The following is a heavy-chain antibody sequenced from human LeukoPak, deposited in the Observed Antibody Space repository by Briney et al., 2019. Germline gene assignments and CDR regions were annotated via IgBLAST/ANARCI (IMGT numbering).Heavy chain of an antibody. J-gene: IGHJ4*02. CDR2: IWYDGSNK. CDR1: GFTFSIYG. Sequence: GRTLSLSCAASGFTFSIYGMHCVRQAPGKGLGWVAFIWYDGSNKYYADSVKGRFTISRDNSKNTLYMQLNSLRSEDTAVYYCAKDPMVRGGISRYYDYWSQGTPVTAAS. V-gene: IGHV3-30*02. D-gene: IGHD3-10*01. CDR3: AKDPMVRGGISRYYDY.